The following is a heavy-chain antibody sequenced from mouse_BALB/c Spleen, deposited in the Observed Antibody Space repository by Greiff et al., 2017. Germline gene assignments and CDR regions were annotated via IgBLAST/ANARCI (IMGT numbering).Heavy chain of an antibody. Sequence: EVQLKESGGGLVKPGGSLKLSCAASGFAFSSYDMSWVRQTPEKRLEWVAYISSGGGSTYYPDTVKGRFTISRDNAKNTLYLQMSSLKSEDTAMYYCARHPLRGFDYWGQGTTLTVSS. CDR3: ARHPLRGFDY. J-gene: IGHJ2*01. CDR2: ISSGGGST. CDR1: GFAFSSYD. D-gene: IGHD1-1*01. V-gene: IGHV5-12-1*01.